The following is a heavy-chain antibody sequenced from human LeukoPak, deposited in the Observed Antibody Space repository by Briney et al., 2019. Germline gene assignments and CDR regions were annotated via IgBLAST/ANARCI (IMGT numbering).Heavy chain of an antibody. V-gene: IGHV3-23*01. CDR2: ISDSGGNT. Sequence: QPGGSLRLSCAASGFTLSSYAMSWVRQAPGKGLEWVSAISDSGGNTYYADSVKGRFTISRDNSKNTLYLQMNSPRAEDTALYYCAKDGWVSWGQGTLVTVSS. CDR1: GFTLSSYA. D-gene: IGHD3-10*01. J-gene: IGHJ5*02. CDR3: AKDGWVS.